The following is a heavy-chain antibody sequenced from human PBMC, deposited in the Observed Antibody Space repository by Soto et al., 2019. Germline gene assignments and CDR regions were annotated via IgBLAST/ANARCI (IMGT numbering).Heavy chain of an antibody. V-gene: IGHV4-59*01. J-gene: IGHJ4*02. CDR1: GGSISSYY. CDR3: ARHSYYYDSSGYYLFDY. CDR2: IYYSGST. Sequence: PSETLSLTCTVSGGSISSYYWSWIRQPPGKGLEWIGYIYYSGSTNYNPSLKSRVTISVDTSQNQFSLKLSSVTAADTAVYYCARHSYYYDSSGYYLFDYWGQGTLVTVSS. D-gene: IGHD3-22*01.